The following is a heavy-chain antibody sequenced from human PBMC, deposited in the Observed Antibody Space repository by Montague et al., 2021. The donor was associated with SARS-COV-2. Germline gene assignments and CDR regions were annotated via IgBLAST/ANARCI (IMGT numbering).Heavy chain of an antibody. D-gene: IGHD4-23*01. CDR1: GFTFSSYA. J-gene: IGHJ4*02. CDR2: IVNNGRKS. CDR3: AKETAAIGNPLFDS. V-gene: IGHV3-23*01. Sequence: SLRLSCAASGFTFSSYAMSWVRQAPGKGLEWVSGIVNNGRKSFYADSVKGRFVISRDNSDKMVYLQLNSLRAEDTAIYYCAKETAAIGNPLFDSWGQGTLIIVSS.